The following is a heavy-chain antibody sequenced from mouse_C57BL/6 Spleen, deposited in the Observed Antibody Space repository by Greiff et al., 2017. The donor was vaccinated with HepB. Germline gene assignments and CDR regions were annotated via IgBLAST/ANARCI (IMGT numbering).Heavy chain of an antibody. D-gene: IGHD2-2*01. Sequence: QVQLKESGPELVKPGASVKISCKASGYAFSSSWMNWVKQRPGKGLEWIGRIYPGDGDTNYNGKFKGKATLTADKSSSTAYMQLSSLTSEDSAVYFCAKNYGYDGFAYWGQGTLVTVSA. CDR1: GYAFSSSW. V-gene: IGHV1-82*01. J-gene: IGHJ3*01. CDR2: IYPGDGDT. CDR3: AKNYGYDGFAY.